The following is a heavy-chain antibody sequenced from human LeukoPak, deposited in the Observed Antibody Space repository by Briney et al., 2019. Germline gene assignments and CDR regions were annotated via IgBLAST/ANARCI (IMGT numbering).Heavy chain of an antibody. D-gene: IGHD6-6*01. J-gene: IGHJ4*02. CDR1: GFTFDDYA. Sequence: SGGSLRLSCAASGFTFDDYAMHWVRQAPGKGLEWVSLITWDGGSTYYADSVRGRFTVSRDNSKDSLYLQMNSLRTEDTALYYCSKDARNYFDYWGQGTLVTVSS. CDR3: SKDARNYFDY. V-gene: IGHV3-43D*03. CDR2: ITWDGGST.